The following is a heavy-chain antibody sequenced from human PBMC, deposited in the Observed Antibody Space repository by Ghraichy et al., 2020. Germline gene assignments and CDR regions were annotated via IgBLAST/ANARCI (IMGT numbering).Heavy chain of an antibody. CDR2: IRGAGGGT. J-gene: IGHJ4*02. CDR3: APRGASVHSEWGFFDY. CDR1: GFTFSAHA. V-gene: IGHV3-23*01. Sequence: GGSLRLSCAASGFTFSAHAMNWVRQAPGKGLEWVASIRGAGGGTYYAESVKGRFTISRDYSKNTLLLQMDSLRAEGTAVYYCAPRGASVHSEWGFFDYWGPGTLVTVSA. D-gene: IGHD1-26*01.